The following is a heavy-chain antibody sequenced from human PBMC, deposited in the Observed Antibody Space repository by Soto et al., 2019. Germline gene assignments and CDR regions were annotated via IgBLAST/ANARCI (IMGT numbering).Heavy chain of an antibody. J-gene: IGHJ6*02. V-gene: IGHV3-7*04. Sequence: EVQLVESGGGLVQPGGSLRLSCAASGFTFRTYWLSWVRQVPGKGLEWVANINLDGSEKNYVDSVKGRFTISRDNARNPLYLQRSALRAEDPAFNYCARDGSPIGNSYANTGMAAWGQGPRSPSP. CDR3: ARDGSPIGNSYANTGMAA. CDR1: GFTFRTYW. D-gene: IGHD5-18*01. CDR2: INLDGSEK.